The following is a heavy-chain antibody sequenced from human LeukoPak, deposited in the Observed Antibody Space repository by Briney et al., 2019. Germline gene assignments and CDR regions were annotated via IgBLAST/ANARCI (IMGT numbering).Heavy chain of an antibody. D-gene: IGHD3-10*01. Sequence: PGGSLRLSCAASGFTFSSYAMSWVRQAPGKGLEWVSAISGSGGSTYYADPVKGRFTISRDNSKNTLYLQMNSLRAEDTAVYYYAKDRVYMGDWFDPWGQGTLVTVSS. CDR3: AKDRVYMGDWFDP. V-gene: IGHV3-23*01. CDR2: ISGSGGST. CDR1: GFTFSSYA. J-gene: IGHJ5*02.